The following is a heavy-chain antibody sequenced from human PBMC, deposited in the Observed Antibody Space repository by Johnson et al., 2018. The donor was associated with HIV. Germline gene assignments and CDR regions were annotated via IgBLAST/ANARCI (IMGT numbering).Heavy chain of an antibody. J-gene: IGHJ3*02. CDR1: GFTLSSYA. D-gene: IGHD2-21*01. CDR2: ISYDGSNK. V-gene: IGHV3-30-3*01. CDR3: AKGEGYCGGDCLDTFDI. Sequence: QVQLVESGGGVVQPGRSLRLSCAASGFTLSSYAMHWVRQAPGKGLEWVALISYDGSNKYYADSVKGRFTISRDNSKNTLYLQMNSLRAEDTAVYYCAKGEGYCGGDCLDTFDIWGQGTMVTVSS.